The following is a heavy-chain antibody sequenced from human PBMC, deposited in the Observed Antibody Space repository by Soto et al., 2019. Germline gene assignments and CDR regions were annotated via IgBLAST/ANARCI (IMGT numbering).Heavy chain of an antibody. V-gene: IGHV3-23*01. CDR1: GFTFYNYA. Sequence: GSLRLSCAASGFTFYNYAMNWVRQAPGKGLEWVSGINDSGGTTYYADSVKGRFSISRDNAKNSLYLQMNSLRVDDTAVYYCARDGSGWSNAFDIWGQGTMVTVSS. D-gene: IGHD6-19*01. CDR2: INDSGGTT. J-gene: IGHJ3*02. CDR3: ARDGSGWSNAFDI.